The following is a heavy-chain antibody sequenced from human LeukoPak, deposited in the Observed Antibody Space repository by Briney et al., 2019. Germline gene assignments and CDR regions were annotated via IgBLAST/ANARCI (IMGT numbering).Heavy chain of an antibody. D-gene: IGHD4-17*01. CDR1: GFTFSSYW. Sequence: GGSLRLSCAASGFTFSSYWMSWVRQAPGKGLEWVANIKQDGSEKYYVDSVKGRFTISRDNAKNSLYLQMNSLRAEDTAVYYCARVRSHDYGDYWGGSFDYWGQGTLVTVSS. CDR3: ARVRSHDYGDYWGGSFDY. CDR2: IKQDGSEK. V-gene: IGHV3-7*01. J-gene: IGHJ4*02.